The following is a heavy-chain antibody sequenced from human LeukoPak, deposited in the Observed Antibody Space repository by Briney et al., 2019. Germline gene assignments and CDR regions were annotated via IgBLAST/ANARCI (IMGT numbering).Heavy chain of an antibody. D-gene: IGHD3-22*01. CDR1: GFTFRSYA. J-gene: IGHJ4*02. CDR2: ISYDGSNK. Sequence: GGSLRLSCAASGFTFRSYAMHWVRQAPGKGLEWVAVISYDGSNKYYADSVKGRFTISRDNSKNTLYLQMNSLRAEDTAVYYCARSYYYDSSGYYDYWGQGTLVTVSS. CDR3: ARSYYYDSSGYYDY. V-gene: IGHV3-30-3*01.